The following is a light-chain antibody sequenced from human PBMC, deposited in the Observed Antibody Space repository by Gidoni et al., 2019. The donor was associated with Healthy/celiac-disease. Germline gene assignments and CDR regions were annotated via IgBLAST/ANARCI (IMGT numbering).Light chain of an antibody. CDR3: QQYGSSPWYT. J-gene: IGKJ2*01. CDR2: GAS. Sequence: EIVLTQSPGTLSLSPGERATLSCRASQSVSSSYLAWYQQKPGQAPRLLIYGASSRATGIPDRVSGSASGTDFTLTISRLEPEDFAVYYCQQYGSSPWYTFGQGTKLEIK. CDR1: QSVSSSY. V-gene: IGKV3-20*01.